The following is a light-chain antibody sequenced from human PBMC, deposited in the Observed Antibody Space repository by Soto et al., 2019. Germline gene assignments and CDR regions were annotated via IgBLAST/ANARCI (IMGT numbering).Light chain of an antibody. CDR2: DAS. Sequence: EIVLTQSPATLSLSPGERAALSCRASQGVGRFLAWYQQKPGQAPRLLIYDASNRATGIPARFSGSGSGTDFTLAINNLEPEDFAVYYCQQRSGSPLTFGGGTKVEIK. CDR1: QGVGRF. CDR3: QQRSGSPLT. V-gene: IGKV3-11*01. J-gene: IGKJ4*01.